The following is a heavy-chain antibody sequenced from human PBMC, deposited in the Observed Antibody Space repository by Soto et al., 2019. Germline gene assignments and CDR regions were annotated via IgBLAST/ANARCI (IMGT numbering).Heavy chain of an antibody. J-gene: IGHJ6*03. D-gene: IGHD5-12*01. Sequence: QLQLVQSGAEVKKPGASVTVSCRSSGDTFNDYYIHWVRQAPGQGLELMGWINPNGGVTKYAQKFQGWVSMASDTSIRTVDMQLSRLRSDDTAVYYCARESGGATATLDYYHSSMDVWGTGTTVRVSS. V-gene: IGHV1-2*04. CDR2: INPNGGVT. CDR3: ARESGGATATLDYYHSSMDV. CDR1: GDTFNDYY.